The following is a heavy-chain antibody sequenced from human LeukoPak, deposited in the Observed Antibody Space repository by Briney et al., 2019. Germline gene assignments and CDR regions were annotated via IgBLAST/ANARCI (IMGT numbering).Heavy chain of an antibody. CDR1: GGSISSGGYY. J-gene: IGHJ3*02. Sequence: SQTLSLTCTVSGGSISSGGYYWSWIRQHPGKGLEWIGYIYYSGSTYYNPSLKSRVTISVDTSKNQFSLKLSSVTAADTAVYYCARVTRPDLDAFDIWGQGTMVTVSS. CDR2: IYYSGST. D-gene: IGHD6-6*01. CDR3: ARVTRPDLDAFDI. V-gene: IGHV4-31*03.